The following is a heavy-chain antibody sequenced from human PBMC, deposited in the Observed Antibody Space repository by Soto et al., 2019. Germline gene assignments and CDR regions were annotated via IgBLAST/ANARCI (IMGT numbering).Heavy chain of an antibody. D-gene: IGHD4-17*01. CDR2: IDSSGST. Sequence: QVQLQESGPGLVKPSQTLSLTCTVSGGSISSGGYYWSWIRQHPGKGLEWIGYIDSSGSTYYNPSLKXXVXIXXDPSKNQFSLKLSSVTAADTAVYYCATLHYGYFDYWGQGTLVTVSS. V-gene: IGHV4-31*01. CDR3: ATLHYGYFDY. J-gene: IGHJ4*02. CDR1: GGSISSGGYY.